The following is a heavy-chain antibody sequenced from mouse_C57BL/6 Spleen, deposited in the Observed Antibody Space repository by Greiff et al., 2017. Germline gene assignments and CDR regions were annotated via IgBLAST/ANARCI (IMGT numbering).Heavy chain of an antibody. CDR3: ARGGDYGSSPFDY. Sequence: QVQLQQPGAELVMPGASVKLSCKASGYTFTSYWMHWVKQRPGQGLEWIGEIDPSDSYTNYNQKFKGKSTLTVDKSSSTAYMQRSSLTSEDSAVYYCARGGDYGSSPFDYWGQGTTLTVSS. CDR2: IDPSDSYT. V-gene: IGHV1-69*01. D-gene: IGHD1-1*01. CDR1: GYTFTSYW. J-gene: IGHJ2*01.